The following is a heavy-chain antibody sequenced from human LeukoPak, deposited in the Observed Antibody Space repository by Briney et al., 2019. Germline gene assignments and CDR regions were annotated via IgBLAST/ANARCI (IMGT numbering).Heavy chain of an antibody. CDR3: AKVLHPYSSNWEFDY. Sequence: GGFLRLSCVASGFTFGSYGMTWVRQAPGKGLEWISIVSGSGDNTNYADSVKGRFTISRDNSKNTLYLQMNSLRAADTALYYCAKVLHPYSSNWEFDYWGQRTLVTVSS. CDR2: VSGSGDNT. V-gene: IGHV3-23*01. CDR1: GFTFGSYG. D-gene: IGHD6-13*01. J-gene: IGHJ4*02.